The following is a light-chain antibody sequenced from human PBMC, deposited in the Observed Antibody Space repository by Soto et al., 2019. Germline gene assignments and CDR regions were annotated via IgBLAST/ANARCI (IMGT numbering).Light chain of an antibody. CDR2: GAS. J-gene: IGKJ1*01. CDR1: QSVSSSS. CDR3: QQYGSSPRT. V-gene: IGKV3-20*01. Sequence: ENVLTHSPGTLSLSPGERATLSCRASQSVSSSSLAWYQQKPGQSPRLIIYGASSRATGIPDRLSGSVSGTVFTLTISRLEPEDSAVYYCQQYGSSPRTFGQGTKVEIK.